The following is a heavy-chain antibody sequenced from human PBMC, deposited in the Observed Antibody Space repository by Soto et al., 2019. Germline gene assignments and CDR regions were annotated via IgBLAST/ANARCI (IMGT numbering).Heavy chain of an antibody. Sequence: QVQLVESGGGVVQPGRSLRLSCAASGFTFSTYVMHWVRQAPGKGLEWVALTSYDGSNKYYADSVKGRFTISRDNSKNTLYVQVNSLRAKDTAVYYCARDRSVVVVPATPAYWGQGTIVTVSS. CDR2: TSYDGSNK. J-gene: IGHJ4*02. V-gene: IGHV3-30-3*01. CDR1: GFTFSTYV. CDR3: ARDRSVVVVPATPAY. D-gene: IGHD2-15*01.